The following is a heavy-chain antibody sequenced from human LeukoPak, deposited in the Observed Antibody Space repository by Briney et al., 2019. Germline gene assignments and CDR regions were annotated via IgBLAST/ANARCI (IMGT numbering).Heavy chain of an antibody. Sequence: GASVKVSCKASGYTFTGYYMHWVRQAPGQGLEWMGWINPNSGGTNYAQKFQGRVTMTRDTSISTAYMEPSRLRSDDTAVYYCARPVESGRVTTFDYWGQGTLVTVSS. CDR1: GYTFTGYY. CDR3: ARPVESGRVTTFDY. CDR2: INPNSGGT. V-gene: IGHV1-2*02. J-gene: IGHJ4*02. D-gene: IGHD4-17*01.